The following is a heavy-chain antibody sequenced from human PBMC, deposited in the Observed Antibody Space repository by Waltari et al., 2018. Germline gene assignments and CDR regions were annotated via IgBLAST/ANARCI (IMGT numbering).Heavy chain of an antibody. CDR3: ARDREALLWFGEFWNWFDP. D-gene: IGHD3-10*01. CDR1: GYTFTGYY. Sequence: QVQLVQSGAEVKKPGASVKVSCKASGYTFTGYYMHWVRQAPGQGLEWMGWINPNSGGTNYAQKVQGRVTMTRDTSISTAYMELSRLRSDDTAVYYCARDREALLWFGEFWNWFDPWGQGTLVTVSS. CDR2: INPNSGGT. J-gene: IGHJ5*02. V-gene: IGHV1-2*02.